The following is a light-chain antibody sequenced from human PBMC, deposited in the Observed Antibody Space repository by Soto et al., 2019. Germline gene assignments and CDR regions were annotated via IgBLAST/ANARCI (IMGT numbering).Light chain of an antibody. CDR3: QQYNDWPPT. CDR2: DAS. J-gene: IGKJ1*01. CDR1: QTVRNNY. V-gene: IGKV3-20*01. Sequence: EFVLTQPPGTLSLSPWERATLSCRASQTVRNNYLAWYQQKPGQAPRLLIYDASSRATGIPDRFSGGGSGTDFTLTISRLEPEDFAVYYCQQYNDWPPTFGQGTKVDIK.